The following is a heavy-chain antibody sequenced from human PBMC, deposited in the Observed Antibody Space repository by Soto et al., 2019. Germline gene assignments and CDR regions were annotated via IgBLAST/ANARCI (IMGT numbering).Heavy chain of an antibody. V-gene: IGHV1-69*13. CDR1: GGTFSSYA. D-gene: IGHD1-7*01. Sequence: SVKVSCKASGGTFSSYAISWVRQAPGQGLEWMGGIIPIFGTANYAQKFQGRVTITADESTSTAYMELSSLRSEDTAVYYCARLVPITGTTTDWFDPWGKGTLVTVSS. CDR3: ARLVPITGTTTDWFDP. CDR2: IIPIFGTA. J-gene: IGHJ5*02.